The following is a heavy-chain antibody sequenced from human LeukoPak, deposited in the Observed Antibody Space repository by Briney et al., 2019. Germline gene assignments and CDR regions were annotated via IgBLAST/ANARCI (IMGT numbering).Heavy chain of an antibody. CDR3: TRVLSDYDSSGFAFDI. CDR1: GFTFGDYA. J-gene: IGHJ3*02. D-gene: IGHD3-22*01. Sequence: GGSLRLSCTASGFTFGDYAMSWVRQAPGKGLGWVGFIRSKAYGGTTEYAASVKGRFTISRDDSKSIAYLQMNSLKTEDTAVYYCTRVLSDYDSSGFAFDIWGQGTMVTVSS. CDR2: IRSKAYGGTT. V-gene: IGHV3-49*04.